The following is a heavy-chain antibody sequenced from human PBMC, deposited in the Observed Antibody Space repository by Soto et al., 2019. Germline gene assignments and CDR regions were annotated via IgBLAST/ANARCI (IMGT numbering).Heavy chain of an antibody. Sequence: QVQLVQSGAEVKKPESSVKVSCKTSGGTFSSNTISGVRQAPGLGLEWMGRIIPILGITNYAQKFQGRVTITADKSTSTAYMELSSLRSEDTAVYYCAIAVAGTHGMDVWGQGTTVTVSS. CDR2: IIPILGIT. CDR3: AIAVAGTHGMDV. V-gene: IGHV1-69*02. J-gene: IGHJ6*02. CDR1: GGTFSSNT. D-gene: IGHD6-19*01.